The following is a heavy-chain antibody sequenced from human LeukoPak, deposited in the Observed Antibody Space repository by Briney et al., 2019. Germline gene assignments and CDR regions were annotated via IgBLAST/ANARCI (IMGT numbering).Heavy chain of an antibody. CDR2: IYYSGST. CDR3: ARDSRVAGSFDY. J-gene: IGHJ4*02. V-gene: IGHV4-39*07. Sequence: PSETLSLTCIVSGGSISSSSYYWGWIRQPPGKGLEWIGSIYYSGSTYYNPSLKSRVTISVDTSKNQFSLKLSSVTAADTAVYYCARDSRVAGSFDYWGQGTLVTVSS. D-gene: IGHD6-19*01. CDR1: GGSISSSSYY.